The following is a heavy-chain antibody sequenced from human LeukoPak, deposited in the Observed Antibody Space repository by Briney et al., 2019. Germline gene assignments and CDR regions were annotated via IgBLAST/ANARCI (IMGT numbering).Heavy chain of an antibody. CDR2: INHSGST. J-gene: IGHJ3*02. D-gene: IGHD6-19*01. CDR1: GGSFSGYY. Sequence: PSETLSLTCAVYGGSFSGYYWSWIRQPPGKGLEWIGEINHSGSTNYNPSLKGRVTISVDTSKNQFSLKLSSVTAADTAVYYCAISSGWVNDAFDIWGQGTMVTVSS. CDR3: AISSGWVNDAFDI. V-gene: IGHV4-34*01.